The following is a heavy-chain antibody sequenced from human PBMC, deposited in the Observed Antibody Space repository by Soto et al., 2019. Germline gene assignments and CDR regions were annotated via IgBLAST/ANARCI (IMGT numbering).Heavy chain of an antibody. V-gene: IGHV4-59*01. CDR1: GGSISSYY. CDR3: ARGGSYLKSGYYYGSGSYYNGDAFDI. Sequence: SETLSLTCTVSGGSISSYYWSWIRQPPGKGLEWIGYIYYSGSTNYNPSLKSRVTISVDTSKNQFSLKLSSVTAADTAVYYCARGGSYLKSGYYYGSGSYYNGDAFDIWGQGTMVTVSS. J-gene: IGHJ3*02. CDR2: IYYSGST. D-gene: IGHD3-10*01.